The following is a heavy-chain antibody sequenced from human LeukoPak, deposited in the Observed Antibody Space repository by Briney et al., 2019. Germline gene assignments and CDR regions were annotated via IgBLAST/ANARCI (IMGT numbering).Heavy chain of an antibody. V-gene: IGHV3-30*18. CDR2: ISYDGTKK. CDR1: GFTFSTYP. J-gene: IGHJ4*02. CDR3: AKSYDSGWYVSDY. Sequence: GGSLRLSCAASGFTFSTYPMHWVRQAPGKGLEWVAVISYDGTKKFYADSVKGRFTISRDNLKNTLYLQMNSLRAEDTAVYYCAKSYDSGWYVSDYWGQGTLVTVSS. D-gene: IGHD6-19*01.